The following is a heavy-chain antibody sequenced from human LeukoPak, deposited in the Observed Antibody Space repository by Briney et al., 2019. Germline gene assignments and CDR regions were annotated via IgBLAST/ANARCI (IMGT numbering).Heavy chain of an antibody. J-gene: IGHJ4*02. CDR3: ARGDVDLPPQLCSFDY. D-gene: IGHD5-18*01. CDR1: GGTFISYA. Sequence: GASVKVSCKASGGTFISYAISWVRQAPGQGLEWMGGIIPIFGTANYAQKFQGRVTITADESTSTAYMELSSLRSEDTAVYYCARGDVDLPPQLCSFDYWGQGTLVTVSS. V-gene: IGHV1-69*13. CDR2: IIPIFGTA.